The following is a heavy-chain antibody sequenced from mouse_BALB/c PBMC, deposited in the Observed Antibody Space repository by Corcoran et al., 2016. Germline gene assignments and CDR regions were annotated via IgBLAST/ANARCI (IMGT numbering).Heavy chain of an antibody. J-gene: IGHJ2*01. CDR3: AREITYYFEY. CDR2: INTYTGEA. D-gene: IGHD2-4*01. CDR1: GYTFTNYG. Sequence: QIQLVQSGPELKKPGETVKVSCKASGYTFTNYGMNWVKQAPGKCLKWMGWINTYTGEATYADDFEGRFSFSLETSASTAYLQINNLKNEDMATYFCAREITYYFEYWGQGTTLTVSS. V-gene: IGHV9-1*02.